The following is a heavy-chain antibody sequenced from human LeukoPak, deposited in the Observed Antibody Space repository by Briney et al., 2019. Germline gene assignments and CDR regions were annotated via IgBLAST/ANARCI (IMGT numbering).Heavy chain of an antibody. CDR3: AKEVGARDDFDI. D-gene: IGHD2-2*01. Sequence: PGMSLRLSCAASGFAFSSCCIRWVRQAPGKGLEWVALITVDGSNKFYADSVKGRFTLSGDNSKNTLYQQMTRLRAEDTAVYYCAKEVGARDDFDIEGQGTRVTVPP. CDR1: GFAFSSCC. V-gene: IGHV3-30*18. CDR2: ITVDGSNK. J-gene: IGHJ3*02.